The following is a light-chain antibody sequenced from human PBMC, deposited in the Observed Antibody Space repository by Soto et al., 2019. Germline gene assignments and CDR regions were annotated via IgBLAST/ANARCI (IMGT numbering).Light chain of an antibody. Sequence: EIVLTQSPGTLSLSPGERATLSCRASQSVSSSYLAWYQQKPGQAPRLLIYGASSRATGIPDRFSGSGSGTDFTLTISRLEPGDFAVYYCQQYGSSSWRFGQGTKVEIK. J-gene: IGKJ1*01. CDR1: QSVSSSY. CDR3: QQYGSSSWR. CDR2: GAS. V-gene: IGKV3-20*01.